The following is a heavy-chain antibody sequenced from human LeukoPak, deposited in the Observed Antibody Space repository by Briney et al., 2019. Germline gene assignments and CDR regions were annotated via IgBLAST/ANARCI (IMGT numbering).Heavy chain of an antibody. J-gene: IGHJ6*03. V-gene: IGHV4-59*01. Sequence: PSETLSLTCTVSGGSISSYYWSWIRRPPGKGLEWIGYIYYSGSTNYNPSLKSRVTISVDTSKNQFSLKLSSVTAADTAVYYCAREKGQREVSMIRGVNYYYYYYMDVWGKGTTVTVSS. CDR3: AREKGQREVSMIRGVNYYYYYYMDV. CDR1: GGSISSYY. D-gene: IGHD3-10*01. CDR2: IYYSGST.